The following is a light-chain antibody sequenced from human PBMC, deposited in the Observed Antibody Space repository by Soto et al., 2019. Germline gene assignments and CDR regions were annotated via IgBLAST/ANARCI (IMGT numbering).Light chain of an antibody. J-gene: IGKJ2*01. Sequence: DIQMTQSPSSLSASIGDRVTISCRASQSISNYLNWYQQKPGKAPKLLIYAASSLQSGVPPTFSGSGSGTDFTLTISSLQPEDFATYYCQQRYSSPPYTFGQGTKLEIK. CDR2: AAS. V-gene: IGKV1-39*01. CDR3: QQRYSSPPYT. CDR1: QSISNY.